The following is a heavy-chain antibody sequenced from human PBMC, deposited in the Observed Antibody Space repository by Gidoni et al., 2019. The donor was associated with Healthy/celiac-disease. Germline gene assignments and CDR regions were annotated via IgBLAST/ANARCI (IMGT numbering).Heavy chain of an antibody. J-gene: IGHJ6*02. D-gene: IGHD3-3*01. V-gene: IGHV4-39*01. CDR2: IYYRGST. CDR3: AIQGVAIFGQYGMDV. CDR1: GGSISSSSYY. Sequence: QLQLQESGPGLVKPSETLSLTCTVSGGSISSSSYYWGWIRQPPGKGLEWIWSIYYRGSTYYNPSLKSRVTISVDTSKNQFSLKLSSVTAADTAVYYWAIQGVAIFGQYGMDVWGQVTTVTVSS.